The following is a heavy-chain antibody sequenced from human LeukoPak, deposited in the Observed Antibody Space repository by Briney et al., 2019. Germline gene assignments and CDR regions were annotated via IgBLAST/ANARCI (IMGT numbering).Heavy chain of an antibody. V-gene: IGHV3-7*01. D-gene: IGHD3-3*01. CDR3: ARGDGDFWSGYAQTTFDY. CDR1: GFTFSSYW. J-gene: IGHJ4*02. CDR2: IKQDGSEK. Sequence: GGSLRLSCAASGFTFSSYWMSWVRQAPGKGLEWVANIKQDGSEKYYVDSVKGRFTISRDNAKNSLYLQMNSLRAEDTAVYYCARGDGDFWSGYAQTTFDYWGQGTLVTVSS.